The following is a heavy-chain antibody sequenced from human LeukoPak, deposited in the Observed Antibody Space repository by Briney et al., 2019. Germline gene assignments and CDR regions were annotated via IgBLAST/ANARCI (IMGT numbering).Heavy chain of an antibody. CDR3: ARDPWDDYGGNSLFEY. J-gene: IGHJ4*02. V-gene: IGHV3-33*01. D-gene: IGHD4-23*01. CDR1: GFTFSSYG. Sequence: GGSLRLSCAASGFTFSSYGMHWVRQAPGKGLEWVAVIWYDGSNKYYADSVKGRFTISRDNSKNTLYLQMNSLRAEDTAVYYCARDPWDDYGGNSLFEYWGQGTLVTVSS. CDR2: IWYDGSNK.